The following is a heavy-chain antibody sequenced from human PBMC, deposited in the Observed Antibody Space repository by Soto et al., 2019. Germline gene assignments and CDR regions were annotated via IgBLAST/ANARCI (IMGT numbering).Heavy chain of an antibody. CDR1: GFSLSTSGMC. V-gene: IGHV2-70*01. CDR3: ARIIYLGQLVQEYSYYGMDV. Sequence: VSGPTLVNPTQTLTLTCTFSGFSLSTSGMCVSWIRQPPGKALEWLALIDWDDDKYYSTSLKTRLTISKDTFKNQVVLTMTNMDPVDTATYYCARIIYLGQLVQEYSYYGMDVWGEGTTVTVS. D-gene: IGHD6-6*01. J-gene: IGHJ6*02. CDR2: IDWDDDK.